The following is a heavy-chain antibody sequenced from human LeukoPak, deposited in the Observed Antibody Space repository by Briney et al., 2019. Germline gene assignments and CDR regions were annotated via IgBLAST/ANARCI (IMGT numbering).Heavy chain of an antibody. J-gene: IGHJ4*02. D-gene: IGHD4-17*01. CDR1: GGSISSSNW. CDR2: IYHSGST. V-gene: IGHV4-4*02. CDR3: ARATMTTVTTYNY. Sequence: IPSETLSLTCAVSGGSISSSNWWSWVRQPPGKGLEWIGEIYHSGSTNYNPSLKSRVTISVDKSKNQFSLKLSSVTAADTAVYYCARATMTTVTTYNYWGQGTLVTVSS.